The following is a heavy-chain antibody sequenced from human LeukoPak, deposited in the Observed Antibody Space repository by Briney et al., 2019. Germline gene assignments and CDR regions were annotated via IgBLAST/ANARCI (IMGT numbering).Heavy chain of an antibody. Sequence: PGGSLRLSCTVSGFTVSSNSMSWVRQAPGKGLEWVSVIYSGGSTYYADSVKGRFTISRDNSKNTLYLQMNSLRVEDTAVYYCARDPGYSYGYDYWGQGTLVTVSS. D-gene: IGHD5-18*01. CDR2: IYSGGST. CDR1: GFTVSSNS. CDR3: ARDPGYSYGYDY. V-gene: IGHV3-53*01. J-gene: IGHJ4*02.